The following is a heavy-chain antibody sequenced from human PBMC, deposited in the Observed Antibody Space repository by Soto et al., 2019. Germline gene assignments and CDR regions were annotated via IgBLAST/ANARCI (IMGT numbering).Heavy chain of an antibody. CDR1: GGSISSGGYY. D-gene: IGHD3-22*01. J-gene: IGHJ5*02. Sequence: QVQLQESGPGLVKPSQTLSLTCTVSGGSISSGGYYWSWIRQHPGKGLEWIGYIYYSGSTYYNPSLKSRVTISVDTSKNQFSLKLSSVTAADTAVYYCARDREYYYDSSGYYLARVRHNWFDPWGQGTLVTVSS. V-gene: IGHV4-31*03. CDR2: IYYSGST. CDR3: ARDREYYYDSSGYYLARVRHNWFDP.